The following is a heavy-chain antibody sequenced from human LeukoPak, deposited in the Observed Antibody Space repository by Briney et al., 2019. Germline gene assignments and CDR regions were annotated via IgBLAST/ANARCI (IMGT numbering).Heavy chain of an antibody. J-gene: IGHJ4*02. Sequence: ASVTVSCKASGYTLTIYYIHWVRQAPGQGLEWMGIINPSGGSTSYAQKFQGRVTMTRDTSTSTVYMELSSLRSEDTAVYDCARAGIFDYWGRGTLVTVSS. CDR1: GYTLTIYY. V-gene: IGHV1-46*01. D-gene: IGHD3-10*01. CDR2: INPSGGST. CDR3: ARAGIFDY.